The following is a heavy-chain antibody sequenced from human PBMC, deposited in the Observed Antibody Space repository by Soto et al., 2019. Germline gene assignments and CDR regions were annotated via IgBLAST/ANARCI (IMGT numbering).Heavy chain of an antibody. CDR3: ARGEYSSSSGFDY. J-gene: IGHJ4*02. CDR1: GGSISSYY. Sequence: PSETLSLTCTASGGSISSYYWSWIRQPPGKGLEWIGYIYYSGSTNYNPSLKSRVTISVDTSKNQFSLKLSSVTAADTAVYYCARGEYSSSSGFDYWGQGTLVTVSS. V-gene: IGHV4-59*01. CDR2: IYYSGST. D-gene: IGHD6-6*01.